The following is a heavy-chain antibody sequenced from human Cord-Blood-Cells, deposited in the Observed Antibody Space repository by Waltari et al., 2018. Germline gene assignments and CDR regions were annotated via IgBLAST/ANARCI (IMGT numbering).Heavy chain of an antibody. V-gene: IGHV3-9*03. D-gene: IGHD3-10*01. CDR1: GFTFVDYA. Sequence: EVQLVESGGGLVQPGRSLRLSCAASGFTFVDYALHWVRQAPGKGLEWVSGISWDSGSIGYADSVKGRFTISRDNAKNSLYLQMNSLRAEDMALYYCAKGSGIGGAFDIWGQGTMVTVSS. CDR3: AKGSGIGGAFDI. CDR2: ISWDSGSI. J-gene: IGHJ3*02.